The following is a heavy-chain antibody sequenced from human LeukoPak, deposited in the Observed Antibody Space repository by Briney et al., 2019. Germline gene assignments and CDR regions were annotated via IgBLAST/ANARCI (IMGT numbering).Heavy chain of an antibody. CDR3: ARESVAGTTFDY. Sequence: ASVKVSCKASGGTFSSYAISWVRQAPGQRLEWMGRIIPILGIANYAQKFQGRVTITADKSTSTAYMELSSLRSEDTAVYYCARESVAGTTFDYWGQGTLVTVSS. CDR1: GGTFSSYA. CDR2: IIPILGIA. J-gene: IGHJ4*02. V-gene: IGHV1-69*04. D-gene: IGHD6-19*01.